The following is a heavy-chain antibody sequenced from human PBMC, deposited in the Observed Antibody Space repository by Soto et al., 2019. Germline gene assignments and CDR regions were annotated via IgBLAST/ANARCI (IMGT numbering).Heavy chain of an antibody. V-gene: IGHV1-18*01. D-gene: IGHD5-18*01. CDR2: VNIDKGNT. CDR3: ARERGGYRYGDY. CDR1: GYPFSNYG. J-gene: IGHJ4*02. Sequence: QVQLVQSGPEVKKPGASVRVSCKPSGYPFSNYGISWMRQAPGQGLEWMGWVNIDKGNTKYAQKFQARVPMTTTTSTSTVYLYLRRLRSYDTALYYCARERGGYRYGDYWGQGTLVNVTS.